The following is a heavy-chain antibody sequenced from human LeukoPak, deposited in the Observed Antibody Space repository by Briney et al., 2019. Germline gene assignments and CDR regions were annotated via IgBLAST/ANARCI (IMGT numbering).Heavy chain of an antibody. Sequence: SETLSLTCTVSGGSTSGSSYYWGWIRQPPGKGLEWIGNIYYTGRTYYNPSLKSRVTISVDTSKNQFSLKLSSVSAADTAVYYCARSDYYGSGSYSDYWGQGTLVTVSS. V-gene: IGHV4-39*01. CDR2: IYYTGRT. D-gene: IGHD3-10*01. J-gene: IGHJ4*02. CDR1: GGSTSGSSYY. CDR3: ARSDYYGSGSYSDY.